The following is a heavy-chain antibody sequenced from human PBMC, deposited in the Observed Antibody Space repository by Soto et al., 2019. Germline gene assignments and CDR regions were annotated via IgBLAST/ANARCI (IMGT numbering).Heavy chain of an antibody. Sequence: QVQLRQWGAGLLKPSETLSLTCGVNADSFSNYYWIWIRQPPGKGLEWIGEIDHSGNTNYSPSLKSRVTMSVDTSKNQFSLRLTSVTAADTAVYYCVGGRGRLVGFDYWGQGNLVTVSS. V-gene: IGHV4-34*01. CDR2: IDHSGNT. CDR1: ADSFSNYY. D-gene: IGHD1-26*01. J-gene: IGHJ4*02. CDR3: VGGRGRLVGFDY.